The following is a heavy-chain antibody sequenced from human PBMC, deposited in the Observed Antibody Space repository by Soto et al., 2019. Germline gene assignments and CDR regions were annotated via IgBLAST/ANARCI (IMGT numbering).Heavy chain of an antibody. CDR1: GFRISNYF. V-gene: IGHV3-7*03. Sequence: GGSLRLSCVGSGFRISNYFMSWVRQAPGKGLEWVANIKEDGSEKYYVESEKGRFTISRDNAKNSLYLQVNSLRDEDTAVYYCARPRFRGMDVWGQGTTVTVSS. D-gene: IGHD3-10*01. CDR2: IKEDGSEK. CDR3: ARPRFRGMDV. J-gene: IGHJ6*02.